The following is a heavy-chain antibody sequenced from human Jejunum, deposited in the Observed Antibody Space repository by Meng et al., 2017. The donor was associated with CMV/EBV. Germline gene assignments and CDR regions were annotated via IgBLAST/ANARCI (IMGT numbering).Heavy chain of an antibody. J-gene: IGHJ4*02. CDR3: VKGWQNLGDY. Sequence: CRASGYTFSSYSMRWVRQAPGKGLEWVSSISGSGGSTYSADSVKGRLTISRDNSESTLYLQMNSLTAEDTAIYYCVKGWQNLGDYWGQGTLVTVSS. D-gene: IGHD7-27*01. CDR2: ISGSGGST. V-gene: IGHV3-23*01. CDR1: GYTFSSYS.